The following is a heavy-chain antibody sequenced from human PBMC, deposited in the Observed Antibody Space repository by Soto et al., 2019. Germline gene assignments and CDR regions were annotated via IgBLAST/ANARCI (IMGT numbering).Heavy chain of an antibody. D-gene: IGHD2-15*01. CDR1: GVTFSSYA. CDR2: IIPIFGTA. V-gene: IGHV1-69*13. J-gene: IGHJ6*02. CDR3: ARDPVNRYCSGGSCSFYYYYGMDV. Sequence: SVKVSCKASGVTFSSYAISWVRQAPGQGLEWMGGIIPIFGTANYAQKFQGRVTITADESTSTAYMELSSLRSEDTAVYYCARDPVNRYCSGGSCSFYYYYGMDVWGQGTTVTVSS.